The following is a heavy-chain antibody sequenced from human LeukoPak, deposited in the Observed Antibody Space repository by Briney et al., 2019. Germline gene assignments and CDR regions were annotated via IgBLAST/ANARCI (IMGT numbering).Heavy chain of an antibody. D-gene: IGHD6-19*01. Sequence: SETLALTCTVSGGSFSSGSYYWSWIRQPAGKGLEWIGRVYTSGSTNYNPSLKSRVTISVGTSKNQFSLKLSSVTAADTAVYYCARDSQWLAYHHFDYWGQGTLVTVSS. CDR1: GGSFSSGSYY. CDR2: VYTSGST. CDR3: ARDSQWLAYHHFDY. J-gene: IGHJ4*02. V-gene: IGHV4-61*02.